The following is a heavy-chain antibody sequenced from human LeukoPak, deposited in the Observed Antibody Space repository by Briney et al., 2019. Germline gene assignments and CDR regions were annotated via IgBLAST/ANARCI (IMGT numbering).Heavy chain of an antibody. CDR1: GLTFSKSA. CDR2: ITDVGDI. D-gene: IGHD2-15*01. J-gene: IGHJ4*02. CDR3: TRDRGGSPTDVFDY. Sequence: GGSLRLSCAASGLTFSKSALTWVRQAPGKVLEWVSTITDVGDIFYTYSVRGRFTISRDNSKNTVYMQMDGLRAEDTAVYYCTRDRGGSPTDVFDYWGQGTLVTVSS. V-gene: IGHV3-23*01.